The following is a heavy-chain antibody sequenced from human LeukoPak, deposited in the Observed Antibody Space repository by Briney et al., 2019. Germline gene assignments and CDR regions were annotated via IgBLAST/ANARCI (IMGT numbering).Heavy chain of an antibody. CDR1: GGSISSSSYY. J-gene: IGHJ5*02. CDR2: IYYSGST. V-gene: IGHV4-39*07. D-gene: IGHD3-10*01. CDR3: ARGLFYGSGGTNWFDP. Sequence: SETLSLTRTVSGGSISSSSYYWGWIRQPPGKGLEWIGSIYYSGSTYYNPSLKSRVTISVDTSKNQFSLKLSSVTAADTAVYYCARGLFYGSGGTNWFDPWGQGTLVTVSS.